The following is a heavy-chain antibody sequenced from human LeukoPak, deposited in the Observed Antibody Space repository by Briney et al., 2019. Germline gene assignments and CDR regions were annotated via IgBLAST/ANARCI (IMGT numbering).Heavy chain of an antibody. CDR2: IYYSGNT. Sequence: PSETLSLTCTVSGGSISDYYWTWIRQPPGKGLEWIGHIYYSGNTIYNPSLKSRVTISVDTSKNQFSLKLSSVTAADTAVYYCARVHFDWLFDYWGQGTLVTVSS. D-gene: IGHD3-9*01. CDR1: GGSISDYY. J-gene: IGHJ4*02. V-gene: IGHV4-59*12. CDR3: ARVHFDWLFDY.